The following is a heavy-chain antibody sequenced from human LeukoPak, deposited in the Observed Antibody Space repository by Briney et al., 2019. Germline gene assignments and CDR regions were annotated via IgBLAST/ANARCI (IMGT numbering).Heavy chain of an antibody. CDR1: GGSISSYY. V-gene: IGHV4-59*12. Sequence: PSETLSLTCTVSGGSISSYYWSWIRQPPGKGLEWIGYIYYSGSTNYNPSLKSRVTISVDTSKNQFSLKLSSVTAADTAVYYCARGIYDSSGYIPSFDYWGQGTLVTVSS. CDR2: IYYSGST. CDR3: ARGIYDSSGYIPSFDY. D-gene: IGHD3-22*01. J-gene: IGHJ4*02.